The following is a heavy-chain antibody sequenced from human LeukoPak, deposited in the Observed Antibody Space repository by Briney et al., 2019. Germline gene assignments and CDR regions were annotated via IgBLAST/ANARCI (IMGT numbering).Heavy chain of an antibody. J-gene: IGHJ5*02. CDR2: MNPNSGNT. CDR3: ARGDLNYYDSSGYYP. D-gene: IGHD3-22*01. V-gene: IGHV1-8*01. Sequence: GASAKVSCKASGYTFTSYDINWVRQATGQGLEWMGWMNPNSGNTGYAQKFQGRVTMTRNTSISTAYMELSSLRSEDTAVYYCARGDLNYYDSSGYYPWGQGTLVTVSS. CDR1: GYTFTSYD.